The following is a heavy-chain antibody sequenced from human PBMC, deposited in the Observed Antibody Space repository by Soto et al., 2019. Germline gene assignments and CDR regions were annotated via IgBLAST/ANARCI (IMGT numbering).Heavy chain of an antibody. J-gene: IGHJ5*02. Sequence: PSETLSLTCAVYGGSFSGYYWSWIRQPPGKGLEWIGEINHSGSTNYNPSLKSRVTISVDTSKNQFSLKLSSVTAADTAVYYCASMTTNRTNWFDPWGQGTLVTVS. V-gene: IGHV4-34*01. CDR2: INHSGST. D-gene: IGHD4-17*01. CDR1: GGSFSGYY. CDR3: ASMTTNRTNWFDP.